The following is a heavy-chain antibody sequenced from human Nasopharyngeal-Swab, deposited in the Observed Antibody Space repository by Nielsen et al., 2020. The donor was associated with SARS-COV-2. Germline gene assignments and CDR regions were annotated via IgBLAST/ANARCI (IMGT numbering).Heavy chain of an antibody. V-gene: IGHV5-51*01. J-gene: IGHJ6*02. CDR1: GYSFPTYW. CDR2: IYPGDSNT. CDR3: ARPMRPMGHYYFGMDV. Sequence: GDSLKISCKGSGYSFPTYWIGWVRQMPGKGLEWMGIIYPGDSNTRYSPSFQGQVTISVDKYSSTAYLQWSSLKASDTAIYYCARPMRPMGHYYFGMDVWGQGTTVTVSS. D-gene: IGHD1-26*01.